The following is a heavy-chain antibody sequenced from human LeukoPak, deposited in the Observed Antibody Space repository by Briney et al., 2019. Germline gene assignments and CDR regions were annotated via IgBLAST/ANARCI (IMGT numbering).Heavy chain of an antibody. CDR2: LNPSDGGT. D-gene: IGHD5-24*01. Sequence: ASVKVSCKASGYTFTSFYLHWVRQAPGQGLEWMGILNPSDGGTTYVQRFQGRVTMTRDTSTSTVYMELSRLTSEDTAVYYCAREGGDGYKAGQYWGQGTLVTVSS. CDR1: GYTFTSFY. V-gene: IGHV1-46*01. J-gene: IGHJ4*02. CDR3: AREGGDGYKAGQY.